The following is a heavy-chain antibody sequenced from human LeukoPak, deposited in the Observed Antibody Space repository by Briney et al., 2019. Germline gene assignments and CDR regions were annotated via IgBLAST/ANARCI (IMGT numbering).Heavy chain of an antibody. Sequence: GGSLRLSCAASGFTVSSNYMSWVRQAPGKGLEWVSVIYSGGSTYYADSVKGRFTISRDNSKNTLYLQMNSLRAEDTAVYYCARDREEGFGELSGAFDIWGQGTMVTVSS. CDR1: GFTVSSNY. V-gene: IGHV3-53*01. CDR3: ARDREEGFGELSGAFDI. D-gene: IGHD3-10*01. CDR2: IYSGGST. J-gene: IGHJ3*02.